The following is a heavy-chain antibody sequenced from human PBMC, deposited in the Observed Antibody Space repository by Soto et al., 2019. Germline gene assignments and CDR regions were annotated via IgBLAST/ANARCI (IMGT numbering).Heavy chain of an antibody. V-gene: IGHV5-10-1*01. CDR1: GYSFTSYW. D-gene: IGHD3-22*01. CDR3: ASGGSSYDSSGYYYFLG. J-gene: IGHJ4*02. Sequence: GESLKISCKGSGYSFTSYWISWVRQMPGKGLEWMGRIDPSDSYTNYSPSFQGHVTIPADKSISTAYLQWSSLKASDTAMYYCASGGSSYDSSGYYYFLGWGQGTLVTVS. CDR2: IDPSDSYT.